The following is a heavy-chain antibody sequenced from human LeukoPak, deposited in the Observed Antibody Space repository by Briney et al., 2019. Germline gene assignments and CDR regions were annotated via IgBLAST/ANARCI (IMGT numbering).Heavy chain of an antibody. CDR2: IRPDGSKK. Sequence: PGGSLRLSCAASRFSLSNYAMHWVRQAPGKGLEWVAYIRPDGSKKNFADSVKGRFTISRDNSKNTLYLQMNSLRAEDTAVYFCAKEMHDYGDHYYMDVWGKGTTVTVSS. CDR1: RFSLSNYA. CDR3: AKEMHDYGDHYYMDV. J-gene: IGHJ6*03. D-gene: IGHD4-17*01. V-gene: IGHV3-30*02.